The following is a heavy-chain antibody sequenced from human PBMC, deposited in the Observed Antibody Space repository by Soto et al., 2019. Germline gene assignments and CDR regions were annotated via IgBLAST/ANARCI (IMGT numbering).Heavy chain of an antibody. J-gene: IGHJ6*02. CDR1: GGSINSGDYY. CDR3: ARVGFGELLAHGMDV. CDR2: IYYSGST. D-gene: IGHD3-10*01. V-gene: IGHV4-30-4*01. Sequence: QVQLQESGPGLVKPSQTLSLTCTVSGGSINSGDYYWSWIRQPPGKGLEWIGYIYYSGSTYYNPSLKSRVTISVDTSKNQFSLKLSSVTAADTAVYYCARVGFGELLAHGMDVWGQGTTVTVSS.